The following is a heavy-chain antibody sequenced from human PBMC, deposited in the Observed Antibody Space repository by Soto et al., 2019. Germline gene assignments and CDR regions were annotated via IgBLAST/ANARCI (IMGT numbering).Heavy chain of an antibody. J-gene: IGHJ4*02. CDR1: GFTFSNYW. V-gene: IGHV3-7*01. D-gene: IGHD3-10*01. Sequence: EVQLVESGGGLVQPGGSLRLSCAASGFTFSNYWMTWVRQAPGKGLEWVANIKEDGSEKYYVDSVKGRFTISRDNAENSLYLQMNSLRAEDTAVYYCARDHPAASYGYWGRGTLVTVSS. CDR2: IKEDGSEK. CDR3: ARDHPAASYGY.